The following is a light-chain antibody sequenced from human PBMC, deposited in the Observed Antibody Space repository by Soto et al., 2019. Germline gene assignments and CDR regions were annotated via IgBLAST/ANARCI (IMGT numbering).Light chain of an antibody. CDR1: QRASRQY. CDR2: SVS. CDR3: QDFDSPQWT. V-gene: IGKV3-20*01. J-gene: IGKJ1*01. Sequence: VLTQSPDTLSLSPGDGATLSCRANQRASRQYLSWYQQRPGQPPRLLIYSVSMRADGIPDRFSGSGSGSEFTLTINRLKPEDFAVYYCQDFDSPQWTFGQGTKIE.